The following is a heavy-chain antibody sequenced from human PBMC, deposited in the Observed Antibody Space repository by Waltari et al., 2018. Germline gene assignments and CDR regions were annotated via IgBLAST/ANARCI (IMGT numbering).Heavy chain of an antibody. V-gene: IGHV4-59*08. CDR3: ARHSEYNSGFYFDS. J-gene: IGHJ4*02. CDR2: IYSSGNT. D-gene: IGHD5-18*01. CDR1: GDSISRYS. Sequence: QVQLQELGPGLVKPSETLSLTCAAPGDSISRYSWSWIRQPPGKGVEWIGFIYSSGNTNYNPSLNSRVTISLDMSKKSFSLNLFSVTAADTAVYYCARHSEYNSGFYFDSWGQGVLVTVAT.